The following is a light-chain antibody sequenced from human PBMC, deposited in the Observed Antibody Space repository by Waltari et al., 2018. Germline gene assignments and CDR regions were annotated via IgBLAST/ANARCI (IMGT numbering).Light chain of an antibody. J-gene: IGKJ4*01. CDR3: QQYGSSPLT. CDR1: QTVFTNY. V-gene: IGKV3-20*01. Sequence: EILLTQSPGTLSLSPGERATLSCRASQTVFTNYLAWYQQRPGQAPRLLVSGASTRAPGIPDRFSGRGSGTDFTLTISRLEPEDFALYHCQQYGSSPLTFGGGTKVE. CDR2: GAS.